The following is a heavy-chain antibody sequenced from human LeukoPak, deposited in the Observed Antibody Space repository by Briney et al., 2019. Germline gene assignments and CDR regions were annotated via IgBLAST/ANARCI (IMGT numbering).Heavy chain of an antibody. J-gene: IGHJ4*02. CDR1: GFTFNLYA. Sequence: GGSLRLSCAASGFTFNLYAMSWVRQAPGTGLEWVSAIYDSGDYAYYADSVKGRFTISRDNSRNTLYLQMNSLRADDTAVYYCAKRDGSGSYPYYFDNWGQGTLVTVSS. V-gene: IGHV3-23*01. CDR2: IYDSGDYA. D-gene: IGHD3-10*01. CDR3: AKRDGSGSYPYYFDN.